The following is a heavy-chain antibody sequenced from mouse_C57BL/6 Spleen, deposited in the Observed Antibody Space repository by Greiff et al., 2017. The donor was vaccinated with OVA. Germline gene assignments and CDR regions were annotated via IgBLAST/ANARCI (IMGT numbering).Heavy chain of an antibody. Sequence: QVQLKQSGAELVKPGASVKISCKASGYAFSSYWMNWVKQRPGKGLEWIGQIYPGDGDTNYNGKFKGKATLTADKSSSTAYMQLSSLTSEDSAVYFCARDDYDGGVYAMDYWGQGTSVTVSS. D-gene: IGHD2-4*01. CDR2: IYPGDGDT. CDR1: GYAFSSYW. J-gene: IGHJ4*01. V-gene: IGHV1-80*01. CDR3: ARDDYDGGVYAMDY.